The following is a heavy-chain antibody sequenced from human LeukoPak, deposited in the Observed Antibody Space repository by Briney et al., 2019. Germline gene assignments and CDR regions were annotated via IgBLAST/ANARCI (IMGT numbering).Heavy chain of an antibody. CDR3: VRGRHYYGSGYYFDY. J-gene: IGHJ4*02. CDR1: GGSISSGSYY. Sequence: SETLSLTCTVSGGSISSGSYYWSWIRQPAGKGLEWIGRIYTSGSTNYNPSLKSRVTISVDTSKNQFSLKLSSVTAADTAVYYCVRGRHYYGSGYYFDYWGQGTLVTVSS. CDR2: IYTSGST. V-gene: IGHV4-61*02. D-gene: IGHD3-10*01.